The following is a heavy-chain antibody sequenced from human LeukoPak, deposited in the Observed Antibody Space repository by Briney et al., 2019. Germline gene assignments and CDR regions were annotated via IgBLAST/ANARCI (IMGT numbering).Heavy chain of an antibody. J-gene: IGHJ4*02. CDR2: NYYSGST. CDR1: GGSISSSSYY. CDR3: ASLLYGSESHLAIDY. V-gene: IGHV4-39*01. Sequence: SETLSLTCTVPGGSISSSSYYWGWIRQPPGKGLEWIGSNYYSGSTYYNPSLKSRVTISVDTSKNQFSLKLSSVTAADTAVYYCASLLYGSESHLAIDYWGQGTLVTVSS. D-gene: IGHD3-10*01.